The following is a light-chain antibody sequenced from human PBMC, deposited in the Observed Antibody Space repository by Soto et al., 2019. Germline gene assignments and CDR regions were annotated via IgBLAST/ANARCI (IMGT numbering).Light chain of an antibody. CDR3: SSYTDSSTVI. J-gene: IGLJ2*01. V-gene: IGLV2-14*03. CDR2: DVN. CDR1: SSDIGTYHY. Sequence: QSALTQPPSVSGSPGQLITISCTGTSSDIGTYHYVSWYQQYPGKAPKLIIFDVNSRPSGVSERFLGSKSGNTASLAVSGLQAEDEADYYCSSYTDSSTVIFGGGTKLTVL.